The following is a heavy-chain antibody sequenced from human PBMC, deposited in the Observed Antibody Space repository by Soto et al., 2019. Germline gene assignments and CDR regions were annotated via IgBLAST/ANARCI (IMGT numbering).Heavy chain of an antibody. CDR1: GFTFSSYG. CDR3: AKDGPSGSLDYGMDV. CDR2: ISYDGSNK. V-gene: IGHV3-30*18. J-gene: IGHJ6*02. Sequence: QVQLVESGGGVVQPGRSLRLSCAASGFTFSSYGMHWVRQAPGKGLEWVAVISYDGSNKYYADSVKGRFTISRDNSKNTLYLQMNSLRAEDTAVYYCAKDGPSGSLDYGMDVWGQGTTVTVSS. D-gene: IGHD3-10*01.